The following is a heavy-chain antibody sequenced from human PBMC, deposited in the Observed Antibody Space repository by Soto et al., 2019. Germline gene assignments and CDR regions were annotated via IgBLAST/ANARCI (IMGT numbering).Heavy chain of an antibody. CDR1: GGTFSSYT. Sequence: QVQLVQSGAEVKKPGSSVKVSCKASGGTFSSYTISWVRQAPGQGLEWMGRIIPILGIANYAQKFQGRVTITADKSTSTAYMELSSLRSEDTAVYYCARPYSGYDSLRAGHDAFAIWGQGTMVTVSS. CDR2: IIPILGIA. CDR3: ARPYSGYDSLRAGHDAFAI. J-gene: IGHJ3*02. V-gene: IGHV1-69*02. D-gene: IGHD5-12*01.